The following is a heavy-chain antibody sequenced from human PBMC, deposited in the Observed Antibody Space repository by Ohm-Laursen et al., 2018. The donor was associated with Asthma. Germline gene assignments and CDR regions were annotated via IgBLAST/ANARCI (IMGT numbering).Heavy chain of an antibody. D-gene: IGHD2-2*01. CDR1: GYTFTSYA. Sequence: ASVKVSCKASGYTFTSYAMHWVRQAPGQRLEWMGWINAGNGNTKYSQKFQGRVTITRDTSASTAYMELSSLRSEDTAVHYCARDEGYCSSTSCHPYFDYWGQGTLVTVSS. J-gene: IGHJ4*02. V-gene: IGHV1-3*01. CDR2: INAGNGNT. CDR3: ARDEGYCSSTSCHPYFDY.